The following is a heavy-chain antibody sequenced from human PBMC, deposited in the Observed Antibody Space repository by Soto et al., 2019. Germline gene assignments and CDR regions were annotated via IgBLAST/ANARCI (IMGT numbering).Heavy chain of an antibody. CDR1: GFTFDDYA. D-gene: IGHD3-22*01. V-gene: IGHV3-9*01. CDR2: INWNSDTI. J-gene: IGHJ4*02. CDR3: AMSNSNDLYYHFES. Sequence: GGSLRLSCAASGFTFDDYAMHWVRQAPGKGLEWVSGINWNSDTIGYADSVKGRFTVSRDNAKGSLLLQMSSLRAEGTAVYFCAMSNSNDLYYHFESWGQGTPVTVSS.